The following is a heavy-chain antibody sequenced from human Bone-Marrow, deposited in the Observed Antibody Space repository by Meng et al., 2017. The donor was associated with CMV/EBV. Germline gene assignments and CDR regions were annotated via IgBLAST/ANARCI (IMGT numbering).Heavy chain of an antibody. CDR3: ARGGYCSGSSCYSVYYSYGLDV. Sequence: SVKVSCKSSGGYFSSYVISWMRQAPGQGLEWRGGIIPIFGTINYAERFQGRVTINADASTSTAYMELSSLTSEDAAVYYCARGGYCSGSSCYSVYYSYGLDVWGQGTTVAVSS. CDR1: GGYFSSYV. J-gene: IGHJ6*02. D-gene: IGHD2-15*01. CDR2: IIPIFGTI. V-gene: IGHV1-69*13.